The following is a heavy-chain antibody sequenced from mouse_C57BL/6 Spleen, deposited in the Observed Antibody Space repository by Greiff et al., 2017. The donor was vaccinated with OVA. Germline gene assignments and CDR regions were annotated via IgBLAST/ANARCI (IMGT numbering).Heavy chain of an antibody. Sequence: EVQLVESGGGLVKPGGSLKLSCAASGFTFSSYTMSWVRQTPEKRLEWVATISGGGGNTYYPDSVKGRFTISRDNAKNTLYLQMSSLRSEDTALYYCARQGLGLYWYFDVWGTGTTVTVSS. CDR1: GFTFSSYT. CDR3: ARQGLGLYWYFDV. CDR2: ISGGGGNT. D-gene: IGHD4-1*01. J-gene: IGHJ1*03. V-gene: IGHV5-9*01.